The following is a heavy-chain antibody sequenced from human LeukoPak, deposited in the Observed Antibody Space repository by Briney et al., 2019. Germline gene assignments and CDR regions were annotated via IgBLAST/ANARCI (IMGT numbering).Heavy chain of an antibody. Sequence: SETLSLTCAVYGGSFSGYYWSWIRQPPGKGLEWIGEINHSGSTNYNPSLKSRVTISVDTSKNQFSLKLGSVTAADTAVYYCARGPSVFTMVRGVIIFDYWGQGTLVTVSS. V-gene: IGHV4-34*01. CDR2: INHSGST. CDR3: ARGPSVFTMVRGVIIFDY. J-gene: IGHJ4*02. D-gene: IGHD3-10*01. CDR1: GGSFSGYY.